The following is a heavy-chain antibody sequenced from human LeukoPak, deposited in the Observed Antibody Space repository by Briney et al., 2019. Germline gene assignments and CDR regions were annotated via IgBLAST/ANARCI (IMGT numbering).Heavy chain of an antibody. CDR3: ARPFYSSGWYGAFDI. CDR2: LYYAGST. V-gene: IGHV4-39*01. D-gene: IGHD6-19*01. J-gene: IGHJ3*02. CDR1: GGSISSSSQY. Sequence: PSETLSLTCSVSGGSISSSSQYWVWIRQTPGQGLEWIGSLYYAGSTYSNPSLDSRVTISIDTSKNQFSLRLTSVTAAATAVYFCARPFYSSGWYGAFDIWGPGTMVTVSS.